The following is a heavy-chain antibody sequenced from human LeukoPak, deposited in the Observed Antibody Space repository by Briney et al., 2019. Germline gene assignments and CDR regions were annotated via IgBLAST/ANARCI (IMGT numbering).Heavy chain of an antibody. CDR1: GGSINSGDYY. D-gene: IGHD2-2*01. Sequence: SETLSLTCTVSGGSINSGDYYWSWIRQPAGKGLEWIGRIYTSGSTIYNPALKSRVTISEDTSKNQFSLKLNSVTAADTAVYYCARERGVGDCSSTRCYYFDYWGQGTLVTVSS. J-gene: IGHJ4*02. V-gene: IGHV4-61*02. CDR3: ARERGVGDCSSTRCYYFDY. CDR2: IYTSGST.